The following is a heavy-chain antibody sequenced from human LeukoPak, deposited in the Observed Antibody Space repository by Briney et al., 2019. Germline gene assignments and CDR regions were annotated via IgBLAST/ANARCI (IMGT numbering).Heavy chain of an antibody. CDR3: VKDIGFGMIVPRGPAY. CDR2: IKQDGSEK. Sequence: PGGSLRLSCAASGFTFSSYWMSWVRQAPGKGLEWVANIKQDGSEKYYVDSVKGRFTISRDNAKKSLYLQMNSLGVEDTAFYYCVKDIGFGMIVPRGPAYWGQGTLVSVSS. V-gene: IGHV3-7*03. J-gene: IGHJ4*02. CDR1: GFTFSSYW. D-gene: IGHD2-15*01.